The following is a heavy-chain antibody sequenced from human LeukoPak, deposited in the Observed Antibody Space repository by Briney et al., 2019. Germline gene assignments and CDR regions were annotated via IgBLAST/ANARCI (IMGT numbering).Heavy chain of an antibody. CDR2: ISGSGGST. D-gene: IGHD1-14*01. J-gene: IGHJ4*02. CDR1: GFTFSTYA. V-gene: IGHV3-23*01. Sequence: PGGSLRLSCAASGFTFSTYAMSWVRQAPGKGLEWVSAISGSGGSTFNADSVKGRFTISRDNSKNTLFLQMNSLRAEDTAIYYCAKDDPSGYYFDYWGQGTLVTVSS. CDR3: AKDDPSGYYFDY.